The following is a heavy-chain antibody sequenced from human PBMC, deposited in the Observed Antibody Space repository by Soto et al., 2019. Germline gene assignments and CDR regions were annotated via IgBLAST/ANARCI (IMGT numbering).Heavy chain of an antibody. Sequence: QVQLVQSGAEVRKPGASVTVSCRSSGDSFNDYYIHWVRQAPGQGFEWMGWINPNGGVTKYAQKIQGWVSMTRGTSIRTVYMQLSRLRSDDTAVYYCAGESGGATATLDYYYFYMDVWGTGTTVTVSS. V-gene: IGHV1-2*04. CDR3: AGESGGATATLDYYYFYMDV. D-gene: IGHD5-12*01. J-gene: IGHJ6*03. CDR1: GDSFNDYY. CDR2: INPNGGVT.